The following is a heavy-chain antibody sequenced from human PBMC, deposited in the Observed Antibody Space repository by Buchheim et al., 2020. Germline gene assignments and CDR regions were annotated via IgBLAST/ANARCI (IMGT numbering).Heavy chain of an antibody. D-gene: IGHD5-18*01. V-gene: IGHV3-23*01. CDR2: ISGSGGST. CDR3: AKSIGTGYSYGMGGMDV. CDR1: GFTFSSYA. Sequence: EVQLLESGGGLVQPGGSLRLSCAASGFTFSSYAMSWVRQAPGKGLEWVSAISGSGGSTYYADSVKGRFTITRANYKNKSYLQMNSLRAEDTAVYYCAKSIGTGYSYGMGGMDVWGQGTT. J-gene: IGHJ6*02.